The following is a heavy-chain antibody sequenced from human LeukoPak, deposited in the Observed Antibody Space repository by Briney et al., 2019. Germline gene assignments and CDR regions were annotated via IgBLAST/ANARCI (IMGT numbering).Heavy chain of an antibody. CDR1: GFTVSSNY. CDR3: AREPPVVPAAIDAFDI. J-gene: IGHJ3*02. D-gene: IGHD2-2*02. Sequence: GGSLRLSCAASGFTVSSNYMSWVRQAPGKGLEWVSSISSSSSYIYYADSVKGRFTISRDNAKNSLYLQMNSLRAEDTAVYYCAREPPVVPAAIDAFDIWGQGTMVTVSS. V-gene: IGHV3-21*01. CDR2: ISSSSSYI.